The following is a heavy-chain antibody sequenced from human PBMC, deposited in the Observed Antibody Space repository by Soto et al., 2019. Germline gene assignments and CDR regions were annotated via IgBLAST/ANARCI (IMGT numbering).Heavy chain of an antibody. V-gene: IGHV3-21*01. CDR2: ISRSSSYI. CDR3: AREQPEGNWKDPGTFDI. Sequence: PGGSQRHSSKDSEFTFSHESSNEDHQAPLKGLEWVSSISRSSSYIYYADSVTGQFTISRDNDKNSLYLQMNSLRAEDTAVYYCAREQPEGNWKDPGTFDIWGQGTMVTVSS. D-gene: IGHD1-20*01. J-gene: IGHJ3*02. CDR1: EFTFSHES.